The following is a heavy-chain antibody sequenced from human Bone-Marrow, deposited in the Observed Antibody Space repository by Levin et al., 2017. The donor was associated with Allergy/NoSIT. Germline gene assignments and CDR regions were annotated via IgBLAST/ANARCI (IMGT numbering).Heavy chain of an antibody. J-gene: IGHJ6*02. CDR1: GFTFSIYS. CDR3: ARDGQRGYDMDV. Sequence: GESLKISCAASGFTFSIYSMNWVRQAPGKGLEWVAHISGTSRTIYYADSVKGRFTISRDNAKNSLYLQMNSLIAEDTAVYYCARDGQRGYDMDVWGQGTTVTVSS. V-gene: IGHV3-48*01. CDR2: ISGTSRTI. D-gene: IGHD3-16*01.